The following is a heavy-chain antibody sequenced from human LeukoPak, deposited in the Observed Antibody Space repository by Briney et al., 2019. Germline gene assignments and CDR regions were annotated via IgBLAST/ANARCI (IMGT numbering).Heavy chain of an antibody. D-gene: IGHD3-22*01. J-gene: IGHJ3*02. CDR2: IYYSGST. Sequence: SETLSLTCTVSGGSISSNTYYWGWIRQPPGKGLEWIGSIYYSGSTYYNPSLKSRVTISVDTSKNQFSLKLSSVTAADTAVYYCARDRDYYDSSGDAFDIWGQGTMVTVSS. CDR1: GGSISSNTYY. V-gene: IGHV4-39*07. CDR3: ARDRDYYDSSGDAFDI.